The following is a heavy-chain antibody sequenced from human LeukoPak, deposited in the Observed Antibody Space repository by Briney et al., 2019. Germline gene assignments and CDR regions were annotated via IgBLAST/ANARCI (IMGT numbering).Heavy chain of an antibody. CDR3: ARALNGDSSGWPGAFDI. V-gene: IGHV1-18*04. CDR2: ISAYNGNT. J-gene: IGHJ3*02. CDR1: GYTFTSYG. D-gene: IGHD6-19*01. Sequence: ASVKVSCKASGYTFTSYGISWVRQAPGQGLEWMGWISAYNGNTNYVQKLQGRVTMTTDTSTSTAYMELRSLRSDDTAVYYCARALNGDSSGWPGAFDIWGQGTMVTVSS.